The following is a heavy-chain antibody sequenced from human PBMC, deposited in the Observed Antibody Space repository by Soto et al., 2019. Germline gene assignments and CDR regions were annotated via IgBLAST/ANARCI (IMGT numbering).Heavy chain of an antibody. CDR1: GDSISSGGYS. J-gene: IGHJ4*02. V-gene: IGHV4-30-2*01. CDR2: IYQSGST. D-gene: IGHD1-26*01. CDR3: ASDTRDGYYFEY. Sequence: QLQLQESGSGLVKPSQTLSLTCAVYGDSISSGGYSWTWIRQPSGKGLEWIGHIYQSGSTLYNPSHESRAAISVDKSKNLSALDLSAVTAAHTAVDYCASDTRDGYYFEYSHQGILVTVSS.